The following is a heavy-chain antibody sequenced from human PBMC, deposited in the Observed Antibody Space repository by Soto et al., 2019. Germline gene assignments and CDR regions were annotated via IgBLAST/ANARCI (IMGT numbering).Heavy chain of an antibody. CDR3: ARGNPFNYAGFDV. V-gene: IGHV1-8*01. J-gene: IGHJ6*02. Sequence: ASVKVSCKASGYTFSDFDINWLRQASGQGPEWMGWMNAKSGDTFFAQRFQGKFNMTWDTSLSTAYMEVGSLTSDDTAMYYCARGNPFNYAGFDVWGQGTTVTVSS. D-gene: IGHD3-16*01. CDR2: MNAKSGDT. CDR1: GYTFSDFD.